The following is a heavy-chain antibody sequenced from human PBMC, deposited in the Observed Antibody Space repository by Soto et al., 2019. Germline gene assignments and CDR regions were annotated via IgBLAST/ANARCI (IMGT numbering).Heavy chain of an antibody. J-gene: IGHJ4*02. D-gene: IGHD5-12*01. CDR2: INHSGST. CDR3: TRGSWQPRIDS. V-gene: IGHV4-34*01. Sequence: PSETLSLSCAVYGGSFSGYYWSWIRQPPGKGLEWIGEINHSGSTTYNPSLESRVTISVDTSKNQFSLKVSSVTAADTAVYYCTRGSWQPRIDSWGQGSLVTVSS. CDR1: GGSFSGYY.